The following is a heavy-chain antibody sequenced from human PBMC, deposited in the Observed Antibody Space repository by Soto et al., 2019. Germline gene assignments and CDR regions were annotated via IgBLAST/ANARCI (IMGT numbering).Heavy chain of an antibody. J-gene: IGHJ4*02. CDR1: GGSIRSYY. CDR3: ARHTAKRVLRYFDWSIRTFDF. Sequence: PSETPSLTCTVSGGSIRSYYWSWIRQPPGKRLEWIGYIYYSGSTNYNPSLKSRVTISVDTSKNQLSLKLSSVTAADTAVYYCARHTAKRVLRYFDWSIRTFDFWGQGTLVTVSS. V-gene: IGHV4-59*01. D-gene: IGHD3-9*01. CDR2: IYYSGST.